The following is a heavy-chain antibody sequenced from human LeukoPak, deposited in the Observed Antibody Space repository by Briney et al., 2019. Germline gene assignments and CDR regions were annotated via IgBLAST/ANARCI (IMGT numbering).Heavy chain of an antibody. CDR2: TYYRSKWYN. CDR1: GDSVSSNSAA. CDR3: ASSYSPRFDSSWSYDAFDI. J-gene: IGHJ3*02. Sequence: SQTLSLTCAISGDSVSSNSAAWNWIRQSPSRGLEWLGRTYYRSKWYNDYAVSVKSRITINPDTSKNQFSLQLNSVTPEDTAVYYCASSYSPRFDSSWSYDAFDIWGQGTMVTVSS. V-gene: IGHV6-1*01. D-gene: IGHD6-13*01.